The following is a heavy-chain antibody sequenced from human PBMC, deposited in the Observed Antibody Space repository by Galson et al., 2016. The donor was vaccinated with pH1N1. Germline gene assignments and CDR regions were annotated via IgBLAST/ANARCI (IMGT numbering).Heavy chain of an antibody. J-gene: IGHJ4*02. V-gene: IGHV2-5*02. Sequence: KALEWLALIYWDDDKRYSPSLKSRLTITKDTSKNQVVLTMTNMDPVDTATYYCARSDYGDYVGGLHYWGQGTLVTVSS. CDR2: IYWDDDK. D-gene: IGHD4-17*01. CDR3: ARSDYGDYVGGLHY.